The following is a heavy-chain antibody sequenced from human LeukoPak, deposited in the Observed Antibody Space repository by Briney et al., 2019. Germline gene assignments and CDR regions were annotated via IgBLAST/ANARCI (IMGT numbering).Heavy chain of an antibody. D-gene: IGHD1-1*01. CDR1: GFTFSSYT. V-gene: IGHV3-48*02. CDR3: RGTLYEMDV. Sequence: PGGSLRLSCAASGFTFSSYTMNWVRQAPGKGLEWVSYISSGATAIYYADSVKGRFTISRDNAKNSLYLQMNGLRDEDTAVYYCRGTLYEMDVWGQGTTVTVSS. J-gene: IGHJ6*02. CDR2: ISSGATAI.